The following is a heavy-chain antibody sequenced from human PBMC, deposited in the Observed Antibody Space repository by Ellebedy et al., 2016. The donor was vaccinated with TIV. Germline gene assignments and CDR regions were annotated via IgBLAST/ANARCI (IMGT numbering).Heavy chain of an antibody. CDR1: GGSISSSNW. CDR3: ARGPTVKYFDY. Sequence: SETLSLTCAVSGGSISSSNWWSWVRQPPGKGLEWIGEIYHSGSTNYNPSLKSRVTISVDTSKNQFSLKLSSVTAADTAVYYCARGPTVKYFDYWGQGTLVTVSS. CDR2: IYHSGST. D-gene: IGHD4-11*01. J-gene: IGHJ4*02. V-gene: IGHV4-4*02.